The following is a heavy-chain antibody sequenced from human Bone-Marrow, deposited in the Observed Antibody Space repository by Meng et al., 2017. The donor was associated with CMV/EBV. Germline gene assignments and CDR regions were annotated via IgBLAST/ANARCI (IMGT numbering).Heavy chain of an antibody. Sequence: SETLSLTCTVSGGSISSSSYYWGWIRQPPGKGLEWIGSIYYSGSTYYNPSLKSRITISVDTSKNQFSLKLSSVTAAVTAVYYCARHGRRGSYLPKATDAFDIWGQGTMVTVSS. V-gene: IGHV4-39*01. CDR3: ARHGRRGSYLPKATDAFDI. D-gene: IGHD1-26*01. CDR1: GGSISSSSYY. CDR2: IYYSGST. J-gene: IGHJ3*02.